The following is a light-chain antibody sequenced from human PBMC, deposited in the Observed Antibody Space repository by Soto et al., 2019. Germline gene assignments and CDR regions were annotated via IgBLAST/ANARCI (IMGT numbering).Light chain of an antibody. J-gene: IGKJ5*01. Sequence: DIVVTQSPDSLAVSLGESAAINCKSSQNVVYSSNNENYLAWYQQKPGQPPKLLIYWASTRESGVPDRVSGSGSGTDFTISISSLQDEDVAVYYCQPYYSTITFGQGTRLEIK. CDR3: QPYYSTIT. CDR2: WAS. CDR1: QNVVYSSNNENY. V-gene: IGKV4-1*01.